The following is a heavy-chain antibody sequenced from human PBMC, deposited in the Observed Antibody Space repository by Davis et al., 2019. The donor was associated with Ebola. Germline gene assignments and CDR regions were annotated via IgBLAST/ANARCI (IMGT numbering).Heavy chain of an antibody. CDR1: GFTFSSYS. CDR3: AIPDCSGANCYSVYIKN. CDR2: ISSSSSTI. V-gene: IGHV3-48*02. D-gene: IGHD2-15*01. J-gene: IGHJ4*02. Sequence: GGSLRLSCAASGFTFSSYSMNWVRQAPGKGLEWVSYISSSSSTIYYADSVKGRFTISRDNAKNSLYLQMNSLRDEDTAVYYCAIPDCSGANCYSVYIKNWGQGTLVTVSS.